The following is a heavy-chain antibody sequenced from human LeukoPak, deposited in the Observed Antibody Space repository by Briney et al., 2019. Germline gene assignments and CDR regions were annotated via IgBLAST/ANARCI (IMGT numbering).Heavy chain of an antibody. CDR1: GGSISSSSYY. CDR3: ARRRGSGSDDFDI. CDR2: TYYSGNT. V-gene: IGHV4-39*01. D-gene: IGHD3-10*01. Sequence: PSETLSLTCTVSGGSISSSSYYWGWIRQPPGKGLEWIGSTYYSGNTYYNPSLKSRVTISVDTSKNQFSLKLSSVTAADTAVYYCARRRGSGSDDFDIWGQGTLVTVSS. J-gene: IGHJ3*02.